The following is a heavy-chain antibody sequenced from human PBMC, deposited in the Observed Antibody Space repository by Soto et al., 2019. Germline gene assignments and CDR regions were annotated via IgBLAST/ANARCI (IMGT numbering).Heavy chain of an antibody. CDR2: IYYSGST. D-gene: IGHD3-10*01. CDR3: ARVEGDYGDDLPRCSGLFDP. Sequence: PSETLSLTCTVSGGSISSSSYYWGWIRQPPGKGLEWIGSIYYSGSTYYNPSLKSRVTISVDTSKNQFSLKLSSVTAADTAVYYCARVEGDYGDDLPRCSGLFDPWGKGNLVTVP. V-gene: IGHV4-39*01. J-gene: IGHJ5*02. CDR1: GGSISSSSYY.